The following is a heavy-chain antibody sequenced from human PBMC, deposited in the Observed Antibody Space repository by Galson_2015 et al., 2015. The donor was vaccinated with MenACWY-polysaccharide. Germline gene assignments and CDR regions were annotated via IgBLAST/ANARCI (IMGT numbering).Heavy chain of an antibody. Sequence: SLRLSCAASGFSFNTYWMHWVRHAPGKGLVWVSRINADGSATGYADSVRGRFTISRDNAKNTLHLEMNSLRAEDTAVYYCTKAGAKYCSGSSCYFNWFDPWGQGTLVTVSS. D-gene: IGHD2-15*01. J-gene: IGHJ5*02. CDR3: TKAGAKYCSGSSCYFNWFDP. V-gene: IGHV3-74*01. CDR2: INADGSAT. CDR1: GFSFNTYW.